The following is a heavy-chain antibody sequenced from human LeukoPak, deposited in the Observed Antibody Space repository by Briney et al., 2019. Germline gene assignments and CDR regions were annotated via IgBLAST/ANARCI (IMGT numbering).Heavy chain of an antibody. D-gene: IGHD3-3*01. V-gene: IGHV4-39*07. CDR1: GGSISSSSYY. CDR2: IYYSGST. J-gene: IGHJ6*03. Sequence: SETLSLACTVSGGSISSSSYYWGWIRQPPGKGLEWIGSIYYSGSTYYNPSLKSRVTISVDTSKNQFSLKLSSVTAADTAVYYCARAYYDFWSGYYSAYYMDVWGKGTTVTVSS. CDR3: ARAYYDFWSGYYSAYYMDV.